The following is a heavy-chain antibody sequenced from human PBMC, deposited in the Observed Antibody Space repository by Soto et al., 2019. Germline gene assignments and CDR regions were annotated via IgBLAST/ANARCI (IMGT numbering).Heavy chain of an antibody. CDR2: IYPSDSQT. CDR3: ARHGFYGDYSSNYFDP. Sequence: GESLKISCKGSGYSFSNWWIAWVRQMPGKGLEYMGIIYPSDSQTRYSPSFQGQVTISADKSISTAYLQWSSLKASDTAIYYCARHGFYGDYSSNYFDPWGQGTLVTVSS. J-gene: IGHJ5*02. V-gene: IGHV5-51*01. CDR1: GYSFSNWW. D-gene: IGHD4-17*01.